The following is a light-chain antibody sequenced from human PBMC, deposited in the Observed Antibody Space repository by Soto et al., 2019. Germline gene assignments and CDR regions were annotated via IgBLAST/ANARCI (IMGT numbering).Light chain of an antibody. CDR1: SSDVGGYNY. V-gene: IGLV2-14*01. J-gene: IGLJ1*01. CDR3: SSYTSSSLYV. CDR2: EVS. Sequence: QSVLTQPASVSGSPGQSITISCTGTSSDVGGYNYVSWYHQHPGKAPKLMIYEVSNRPSGFSNRFSGSKSGITASLTISGLEAEDEVDYYCSSYTSSSLYVFGTGTKVTVL.